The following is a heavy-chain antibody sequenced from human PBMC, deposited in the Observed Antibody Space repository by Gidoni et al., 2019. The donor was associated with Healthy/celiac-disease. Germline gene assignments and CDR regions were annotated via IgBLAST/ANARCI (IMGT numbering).Heavy chain of an antibody. V-gene: IGHV4-34*01. D-gene: IGHD5-12*01. CDR3: ARGLDGYNFGGDHVLPPIYFDY. CDR1: CGSFSGYY. CDR2: INHSGST. J-gene: IGHJ4*02. Sequence: QVHLQPWGAGLLKPSENLPLTCAVYCGSFSGYYWSWIRQHPGKGLEWIWEINHSGSTNYNPSLKSRVTISVDTSKNQFYLKLSSVTAADTAVYYCARGLDGYNFGGDHVLPPIYFDYWGQGTLVTVSS.